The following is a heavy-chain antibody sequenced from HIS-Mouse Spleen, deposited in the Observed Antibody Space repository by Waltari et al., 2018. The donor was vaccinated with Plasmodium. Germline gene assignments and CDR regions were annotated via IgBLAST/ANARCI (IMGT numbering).Heavy chain of an antibody. J-gene: IGHJ2*01. CDR2: IKQDGSEK. V-gene: IGHV3-7*01. CDR3: ASSWYWYFDL. Sequence: EVQLVESGGGLVQPGGSLRLSCAASGFTFSSYWRSWVRQGPGKGMEWGANIKQDGSEKYYVDSVKGRFTISRDNAKNSLYLHMNSLRAEDTAVYYCASSWYWYFDLWGRGTLVTVSS. D-gene: IGHD6-13*01. CDR1: GFTFSSYW.